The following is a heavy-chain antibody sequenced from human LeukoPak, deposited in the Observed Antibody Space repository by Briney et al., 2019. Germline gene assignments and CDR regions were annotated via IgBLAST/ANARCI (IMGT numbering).Heavy chain of an antibody. J-gene: IGHJ4*02. CDR1: GFTFSSYG. CDR3: ARDYRATMIVVGYFDY. V-gene: IGHV3-33*01. D-gene: IGHD3-22*01. CDR2: IWYDGSNK. Sequence: GGSLRLSCAASGFTFSSYGMHWVRQAPGEGLEWVAVIWYDGSNKCYADSVKGRFTISRDNSKNTLYLQMNSLRAEDTAVYYCARDYRATMIVVGYFDYWGQGTLVTVSS.